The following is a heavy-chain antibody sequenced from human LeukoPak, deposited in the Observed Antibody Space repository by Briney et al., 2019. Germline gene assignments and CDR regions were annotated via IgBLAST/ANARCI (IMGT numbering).Heavy chain of an antibody. V-gene: IGHV4-59*01. J-gene: IGHJ6*03. CDR2: IYYSGST. Sequence: SETLSLTCTVSGGSISSYYWSWIRQPPGKGLEWIGYIYYSGSTNYNPSLKSRVTISVDTSKNQFSLKLSSVTAADTAVYYCASKEAGLRYFDWLPNHRPYYYMDVWGKGTTVTVSS. D-gene: IGHD3-9*01. CDR3: ASKEAGLRYFDWLPNHRPYYYMDV. CDR1: GGSISSYY.